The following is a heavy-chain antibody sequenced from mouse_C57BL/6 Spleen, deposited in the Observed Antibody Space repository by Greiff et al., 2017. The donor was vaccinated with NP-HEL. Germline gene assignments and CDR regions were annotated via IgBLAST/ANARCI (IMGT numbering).Heavy chain of an antibody. V-gene: IGHV5-16*01. J-gene: IGHJ4*01. CDR2: INYDGSST. Sequence: EVKLVESEGGLVQPGSSMKLSCTASGFTFSDYYMAWVRQVPEKGLEWVANINYDGSSTYYLDSLKSRFIISRDNAKNILYLQMSSLKSEDTATYYCARYDYDPYYYAMDYWGQGTSVTVSS. CDR1: GFTFSDYY. CDR3: ARYDYDPYYYAMDY. D-gene: IGHD2-4*01.